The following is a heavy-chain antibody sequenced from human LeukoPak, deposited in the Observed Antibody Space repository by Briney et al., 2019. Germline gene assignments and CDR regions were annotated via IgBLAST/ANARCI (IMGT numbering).Heavy chain of an antibody. J-gene: IGHJ3*02. CDR1: GGSMSTYY. CDR3: ARDPVLEKGAFDI. Sequence: SETLSLTCNVSGGSMSTYYRSWIRQPAGKGLEWIGRIYTSGSTNYNPSFKSRVTMSVDTSNKQFSLKLRSVTAADTAVYYCARDPVLEKGAFDIWGQGTMVTVSS. CDR2: IYTSGST. V-gene: IGHV4-4*07. D-gene: IGHD3-3*01.